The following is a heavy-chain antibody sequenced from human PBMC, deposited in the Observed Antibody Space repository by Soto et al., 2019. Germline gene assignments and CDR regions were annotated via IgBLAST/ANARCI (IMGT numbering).Heavy chain of an antibody. CDR3: ARYASGGYYNYYAMDV. CDR1: GFTFSTYS. Sequence: GGSLRLSCAASGFTFSTYSWTWVRQAPGKGLEWCSCVSCRSSVIYYADSVKGRFTISIDNAKNSLYLQMNSVRDEDTAVYYCARYASGGYYNYYAMDVWGQGTTVTVSS. D-gene: IGHD2-15*01. V-gene: IGHV3-48*02. CDR2: VSCRSSVI. J-gene: IGHJ6*02.